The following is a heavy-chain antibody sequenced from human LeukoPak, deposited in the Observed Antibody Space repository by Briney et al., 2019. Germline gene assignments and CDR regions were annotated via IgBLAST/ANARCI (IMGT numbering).Heavy chain of an antibody. V-gene: IGHV3-21*01. D-gene: IGHD3-22*01. CDR1: GFTFSSYS. CDR3: ARDRDMIVVVGDAFDI. Sequence: GGSLRLSCAASGFTFSSYSMNWVRQAPGKGLEWVSSISSSSSYIYYADSVKGRFTISRDNAKNSLYLQMNSLRAEDTAVYYCARDRDMIVVVGDAFDIWGQGTMVTVSS. CDR2: ISSSSSYI. J-gene: IGHJ3*02.